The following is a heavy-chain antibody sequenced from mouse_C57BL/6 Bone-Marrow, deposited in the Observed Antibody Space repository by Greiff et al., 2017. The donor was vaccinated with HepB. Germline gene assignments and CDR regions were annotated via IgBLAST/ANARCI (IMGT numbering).Heavy chain of an antibody. CDR1: GYSFTDYN. V-gene: IGHV1-39*01. J-gene: IGHJ4*01. Sequence: EVKLQESGPELVKPGASVKISCKASGYSFTDYNMNWVKQSNGKSLEWIGVINPNYGTTSYNQKFKGKATLTVDQSSSTAYMQLNSLTSEDSAVYYCARSSIYDGPYYYAMDYWGQGTSVTVSS. D-gene: IGHD2-3*01. CDR3: ARSSIYDGPYYYAMDY. CDR2: INPNYGTT.